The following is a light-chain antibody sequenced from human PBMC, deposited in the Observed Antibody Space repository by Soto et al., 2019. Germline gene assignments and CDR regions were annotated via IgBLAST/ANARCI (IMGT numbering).Light chain of an antibody. CDR3: QSFDNSLSGWV. J-gene: IGLJ3*02. CDR2: ANR. Sequence: QSVLTQPPSVPGAPGQTITMSCTGSGSNVGASYDVQWYQQSPGTAPKLLIYANRDRPSGVPDRFSGSRSDTSASLAITGLQAEDEADYYCQSFDNSLSGWVFGGGTKLTVL. CDR1: GSNVGASYD. V-gene: IGLV1-40*01.